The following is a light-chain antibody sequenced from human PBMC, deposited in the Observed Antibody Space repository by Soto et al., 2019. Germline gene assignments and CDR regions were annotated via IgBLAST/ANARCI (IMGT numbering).Light chain of an antibody. J-gene: IGKJ3*01. CDR1: QSLLYSDGKTY. Sequence: DIALTQTPLSLSVTPGQPASISCKASQSLLYSDGKTYLSWYLHKPGQPPQLLIYEVSNRFSGAPDRFSGSGSGTDFTLKISRVEAEDVGVYYCMQTTLLPFTFGPGTKVDIK. V-gene: IGKV2D-29*01. CDR2: EVS. CDR3: MQTTLLPFT.